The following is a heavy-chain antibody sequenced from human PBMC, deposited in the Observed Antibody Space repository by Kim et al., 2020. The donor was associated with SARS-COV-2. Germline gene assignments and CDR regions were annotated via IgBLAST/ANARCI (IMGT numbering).Heavy chain of an antibody. D-gene: IGHD3-3*01. V-gene: IGHV4-34*01. CDR1: GGSFSGYY. CDR3: ARGYYDFWSGYYTPSYYYGMDV. Sequence: SETLSLTCAVYGGSFSGYYWSWIRQPPGKGLEWIGEINHSGSTNYNPSLKSRVTISVDTSKNQFSLKLSSVTAADTAVYYCARGYYDFWSGYYTPSYYYGMDVWGQGTTVTVSS. CDR2: INHSGST. J-gene: IGHJ6*02.